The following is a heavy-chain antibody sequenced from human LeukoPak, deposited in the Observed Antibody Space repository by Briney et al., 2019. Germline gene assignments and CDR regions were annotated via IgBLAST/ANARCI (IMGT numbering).Heavy chain of an antibody. CDR3: ANPRGYSYGNEGY. D-gene: IGHD5-18*01. V-gene: IGHV3-30*02. J-gene: IGHJ4*02. CDR2: IRYDGSNK. Sequence: PGGSLRLSCAASGFTFSSYGMHWVRQAPGKGLEWVAFIRYDGSNKYYADSVKGRFTISRDNSKNTLYLQMNSLRAEDTAVYYCANPRGYSYGNEGYWGQGTLVTVSS. CDR1: GFTFSSYG.